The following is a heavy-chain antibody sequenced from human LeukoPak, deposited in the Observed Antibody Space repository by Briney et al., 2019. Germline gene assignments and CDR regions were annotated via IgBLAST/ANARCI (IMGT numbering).Heavy chain of an antibody. CDR3: ARDLPFRWLEQFDY. D-gene: IGHD1/OR15-1a*01. J-gene: IGHJ4*02. CDR2: MNPKSGNT. CDR1: GYTFTSYD. V-gene: IGHV1-18*01. Sequence: ASVRVSCKASGYTFTSYDINWVRQAPGQGLERMGWMNPKSGNTDYAQKLQGRVTMTTDTSTSTAYMELRSLRSDDTAVYYCARDLPFRWLEQFDYWGQGTLVTVSS.